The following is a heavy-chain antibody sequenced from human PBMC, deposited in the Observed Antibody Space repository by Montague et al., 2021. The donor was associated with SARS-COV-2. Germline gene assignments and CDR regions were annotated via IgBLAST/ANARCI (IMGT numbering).Heavy chain of an antibody. D-gene: IGHD6-19*01. CDR2: ISISGST. CDR3: ARDIAVAGLFDY. CDR1: GGSIRSGSYY. Sequence: TLSLTCTVSGGSIRSGSYYWSWIRQPAGKGLEWIGRISISGSTNYNPSLKCRVTISVDTSKNQFSLKLSSVTAADTAVYYCARDIAVAGLFDYWGQGTLVTVSS. J-gene: IGHJ4*02. V-gene: IGHV4-61*02.